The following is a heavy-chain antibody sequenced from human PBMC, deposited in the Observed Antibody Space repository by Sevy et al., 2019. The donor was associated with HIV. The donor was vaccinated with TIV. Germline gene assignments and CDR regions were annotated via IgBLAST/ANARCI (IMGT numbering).Heavy chain of an antibody. CDR1: GGSISSGSYY. CDR3: ARARYSYGYNNFDY. CDR2: IYTSGST. Sequence: SETLSLTCTVSGGSISSGSYYWSWIRQRAGKGLEWIGRIYTSGSTNYNPSLKSRVTMSVDTSKNQFSLKLSSVTAADTAVYYCARARYSYGYNNFDYWGQGTLVTVSS. J-gene: IGHJ4*02. V-gene: IGHV4-61*02. D-gene: IGHD5-18*01.